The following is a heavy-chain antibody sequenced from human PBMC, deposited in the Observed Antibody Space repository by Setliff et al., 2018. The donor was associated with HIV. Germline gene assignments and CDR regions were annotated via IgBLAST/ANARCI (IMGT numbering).Heavy chain of an antibody. V-gene: IGHV1-2*06. Sequence: ASVKVSCKASGYTFTDYYMHWVRQAPGQGLEWMGRINPNSGGTKYAQKFQGRVTMTRDTSINTAYMELNRLRSDDTAVYYCARGTTDACNYGPLWYYYYYMDVWGKGTTVTVS. D-gene: IGHD3-16*01. CDR3: ARGTTDACNYGPLWYYYYYMDV. CDR2: INPNSGGT. CDR1: GYTFTDYY. J-gene: IGHJ6*03.